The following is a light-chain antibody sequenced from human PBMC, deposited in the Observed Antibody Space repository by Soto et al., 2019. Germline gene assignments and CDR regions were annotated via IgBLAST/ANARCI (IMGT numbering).Light chain of an antibody. J-gene: IGKJ2*01. CDR3: QEYVTSPLMYT. CDR1: QSIINNY. CDR2: GAS. V-gene: IGKV3-20*01. Sequence: ESVLTQSPGSLSLSPGETATLSCRASQSIINNYLAWYQQKPGQAPRLLIYGASLRATGVPDRFSGSGSGTGFILPITRLEAEDFVGYYCQEYVTSPLMYTFGQGTKLGVK.